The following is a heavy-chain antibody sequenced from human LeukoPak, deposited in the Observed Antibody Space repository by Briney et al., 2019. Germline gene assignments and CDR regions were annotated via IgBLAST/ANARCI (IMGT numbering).Heavy chain of an antibody. CDR1: GGSVSSGSYY. V-gene: IGHV4-61*01. J-gene: IGHJ6*04. Sequence: PSETLSLTCTVSGGSVSSGSYYWSWIRQPPGKGLEWFGYIYYSGSTNYNPSLKSRVTISVDTSKNQFSLKLSSVTAADTAVYYCASLLSDHSYCYGMDVWGKGTTVTVSS. CDR2: IYYSGST. CDR3: ASLLSDHSYCYGMDV.